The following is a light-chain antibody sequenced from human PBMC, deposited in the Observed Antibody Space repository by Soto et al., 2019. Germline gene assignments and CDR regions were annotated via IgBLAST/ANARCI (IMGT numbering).Light chain of an antibody. J-gene: IGLJ1*01. CDR2: EGV. Sequence: QSALAQPASVSGSPGQSVTISCTGTSSDVGAYNSVSWYQHHAGKAPKVIIYEGVKRPSGVSNRFSGFKSGTTASLTISGLQAEDEADYYCCSYVGATTYVFGSGTKLTVL. CDR1: SSDVGAYNS. CDR3: CSYVGATTYV. V-gene: IGLV2-23*01.